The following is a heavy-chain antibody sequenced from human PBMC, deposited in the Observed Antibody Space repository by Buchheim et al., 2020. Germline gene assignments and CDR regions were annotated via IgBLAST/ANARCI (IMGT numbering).Heavy chain of an antibody. Sequence: QEQLVESGGGLVQPGRSLRLSCAASGFIFSSYSMHWVRQAPGKGLEWVAVISYDGSSDYYADSVKGRFTISRESSKNTLYLQMNSLRDEDTAVYYCARDRSGYYGFDYWGQGTL. D-gene: IGHD3-22*01. CDR3: ARDRSGYYGFDY. J-gene: IGHJ4*02. V-gene: IGHV3-30-3*01. CDR2: ISYDGSSD. CDR1: GFIFSSYS.